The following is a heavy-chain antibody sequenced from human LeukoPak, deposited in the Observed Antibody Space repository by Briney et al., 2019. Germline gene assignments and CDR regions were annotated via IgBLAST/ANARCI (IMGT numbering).Heavy chain of an antibody. CDR1: GFTFSSYA. V-gene: IGHV3-23*01. CDR3: AKDGGITIFGVVRLRYFDY. D-gene: IGHD3-3*01. Sequence: GGSLRLSCAASGFTFSSYAMSWVRQAPGRGLEWVSAISGSGGSTYYADSVKGRFTISRDNSKNTLYLQMNSLRAEDTAVYYCAKDGGITIFGVVRLRYFDYWGQGTLVTVSS. CDR2: ISGSGGST. J-gene: IGHJ4*02.